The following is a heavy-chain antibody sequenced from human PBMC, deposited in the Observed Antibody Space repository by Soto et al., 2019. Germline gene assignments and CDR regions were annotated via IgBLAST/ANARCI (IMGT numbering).Heavy chain of an antibody. Sequence: QVQLQESGPGLVKPSQTLSLTCTVSGGSISSGGYYWSWIRQHPGKGLEWIGYIYCSGSTYYNPSLKSRVTISVDTSKNQFSLKLSSVTAADTAVYYCASSHCGGDCRTYYYYGMDVWGQGTTVTVSS. D-gene: IGHD2-21*02. CDR2: IYCSGST. CDR1: GGSISSGGYY. J-gene: IGHJ6*02. CDR3: ASSHCGGDCRTYYYYGMDV. V-gene: IGHV4-31*03.